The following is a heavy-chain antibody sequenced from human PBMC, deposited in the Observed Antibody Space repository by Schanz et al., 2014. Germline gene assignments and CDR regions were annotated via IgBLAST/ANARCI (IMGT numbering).Heavy chain of an antibody. CDR2: ISYDGSNK. V-gene: IGHV3-30-3*01. J-gene: IGHJ4*02. CDR1: GFTLSSYA. Sequence: VQLVESGGGLVKPGRSLRLSCAAYGFTLSSYAMHWVRQAPGKGLEWVAVISYDGSNKYYADSVKGRFTISRDNAKNTLYLQMNSLRAEDTAVYYCARDSRPNYDFLTAYYSIDYWGQGTLVTVSS. D-gene: IGHD3-9*01. CDR3: ARDSRPNYDFLTAYYSIDY.